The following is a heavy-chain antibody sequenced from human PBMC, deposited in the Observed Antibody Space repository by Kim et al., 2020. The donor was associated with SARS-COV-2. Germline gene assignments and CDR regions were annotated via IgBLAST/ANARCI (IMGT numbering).Heavy chain of an antibody. D-gene: IGHD6-19*01. Sequence: VKGRFTISRDNAKNSLYLQMNSLRAEDTAVYYCARGGYSSGWYYCYFDYWGQGTLVTVSS. J-gene: IGHJ4*02. V-gene: IGHV3-11*05. CDR3: ARGGYSSGWYYCYFDY.